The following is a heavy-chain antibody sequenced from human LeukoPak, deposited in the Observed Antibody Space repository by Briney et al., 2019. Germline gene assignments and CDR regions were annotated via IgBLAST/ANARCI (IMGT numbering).Heavy chain of an antibody. CDR1: GFTFSGSA. CDR3: TSLYCSSTSCSPSYGMDV. V-gene: IGHV3-73*01. D-gene: IGHD2-2*01. J-gene: IGHJ6*04. CDR2: IRSKANCYAT. Sequence: GGSLRLSCAASGFTFSGSAMHWLRQASGKGLEWVGLIRSKANCYATAYAASVKGRFTISRDDSKNTAYLQMNSLKTEDTAVYYCTSLYCSSTSCSPSYGMDVWGKGTTVTVSS.